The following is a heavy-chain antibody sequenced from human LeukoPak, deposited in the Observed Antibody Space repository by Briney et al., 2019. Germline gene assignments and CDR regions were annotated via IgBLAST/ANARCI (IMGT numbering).Heavy chain of an antibody. Sequence: GRSLRLSCAASGFTFSSYGMHWVRQAPGKGLEWVAVIWYDGGNKYYADSVKGRFTISRDNSKNTLDLQMNSLRAEDTPVYYCARDRGSYRNFDWFDPWGQGTLVTVSS. CDR2: IWYDGGNK. V-gene: IGHV3-33*01. CDR1: GFTFSSYG. D-gene: IGHD3-16*02. CDR3: ARDRGSYRNFDWFDP. J-gene: IGHJ5*02.